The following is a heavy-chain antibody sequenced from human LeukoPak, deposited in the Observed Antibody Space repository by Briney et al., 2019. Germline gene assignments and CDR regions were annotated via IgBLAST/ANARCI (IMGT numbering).Heavy chain of an antibody. J-gene: IGHJ4*02. CDR2: ISNNGGYT. Sequence: GGSLRLSCAASGFTFSSSAMSWVRQAPGKGLEWVSAISNNGGYTYYADSVQGRFTISRDNSKSTLCLQMNSLRAEDTAVYYCARNPYAGIMITFGGVIERDYWGQGTLVTVSS. CDR3: ARNPYAGIMITFGGVIERDY. V-gene: IGHV3-23*01. D-gene: IGHD3-16*01. CDR1: GFTFSSSA.